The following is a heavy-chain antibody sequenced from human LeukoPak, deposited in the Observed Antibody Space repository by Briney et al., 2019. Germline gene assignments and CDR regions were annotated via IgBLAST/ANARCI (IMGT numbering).Heavy chain of an antibody. CDR2: IRYDGSNK. Sequence: GGSLRLSCAASGFTFGSYGMHWVRQAPGKGLEWVAFIRYDGSNKYYADSVKGRFTISRDNSKNTLYLQMNSLRAEDTAVYYCAKDGGGGYDFWSGYYRNTYYFDYWGQGTLVTVSS. J-gene: IGHJ4*02. V-gene: IGHV3-30*02. CDR1: GFTFGSYG. D-gene: IGHD3-3*01. CDR3: AKDGGGGYDFWSGYYRNTYYFDY.